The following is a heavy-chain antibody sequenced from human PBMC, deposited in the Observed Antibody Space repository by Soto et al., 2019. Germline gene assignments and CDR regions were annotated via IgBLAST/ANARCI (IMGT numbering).Heavy chain of an antibody. CDR1: GYSFTSYW. D-gene: IGHD5-12*01. J-gene: IGHJ5*02. V-gene: IGHV5-51*01. CDR2: ISPGDSDT. Sequence: AESLKISCKGCGYSFTSYWIGWVRQMPGKGLEWMGIISPGDSDTRYSPSFQGQVTISADKSISTAYLQWSSLKASDTAMYYCARSSISKWVRPHPAAFDPWGQGTLVTVSS. CDR3: ARSSISKWVRPHPAAFDP.